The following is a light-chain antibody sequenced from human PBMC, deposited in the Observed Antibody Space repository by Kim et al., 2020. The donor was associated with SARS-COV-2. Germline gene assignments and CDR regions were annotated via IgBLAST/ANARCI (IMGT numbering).Light chain of an antibody. CDR3: QQRNKWPPLS. CDR1: QSVSNY. CDR2: DAY. J-gene: IGKJ4*01. V-gene: IGKV3-11*01. Sequence: EIVLTQSPATLSLSPGERATLSCRASQSVSNYLAWYQQKPGQTPRLLIYDAYNRATGIPARFSGSGSGTDFTLTISSLEPEDFAVYYCQQRNKWPPLSFGGGTKVDIK.